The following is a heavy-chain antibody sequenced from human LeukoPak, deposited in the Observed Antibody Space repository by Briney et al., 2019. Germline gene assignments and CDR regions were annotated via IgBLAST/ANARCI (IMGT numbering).Heavy chain of an antibody. V-gene: IGHV1-8*03. Sequence: GSSVKVSCKASGGTFSSYAISWVRQAPGQGLEWMGWMNPISGNTGYAQKLQGRVTITRNTSISTAYMELSSLRSEDTAVYYCARVGVRWLRRKYYFDYWGQGTLVTVSS. J-gene: IGHJ4*02. D-gene: IGHD6-19*01. CDR3: ARVGVRWLRRKYYFDY. CDR1: GGTFSSYA. CDR2: MNPISGNT.